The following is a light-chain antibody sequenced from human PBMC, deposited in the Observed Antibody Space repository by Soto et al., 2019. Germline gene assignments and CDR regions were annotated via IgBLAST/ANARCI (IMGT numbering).Light chain of an antibody. Sequence: DIQMTQSPSSVSASIGDTVTITCRARQDISTLLAWYQQKPGKAPKLLSYGASTLESGVPSRFSGRGSGTDFTLTISSLQPEDFATYLCQQADSFPLTFGGGTKVEIK. V-gene: IGKV1D-12*01. CDR3: QQADSFPLT. CDR2: GAS. CDR1: QDISTL. J-gene: IGKJ4*01.